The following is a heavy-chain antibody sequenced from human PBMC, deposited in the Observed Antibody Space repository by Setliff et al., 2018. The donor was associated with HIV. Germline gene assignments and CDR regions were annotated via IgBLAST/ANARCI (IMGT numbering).Heavy chain of an antibody. CDR3: VRGGGSGWRQNYYGMDA. CDR2: INHNGVT. D-gene: IGHD6-19*01. CDR1: GDSFSGNY. Sequence: SETLSLTCAVYGDSFSGNYWSWICQPPGKGLEWIGEINHNGVTNYSPSLKSRLTISIDTPKRQFSLKLTTATAADSGVYYCVRGGGSGWRQNYYGMDAWGQGTTVTV. V-gene: IGHV4-34*01. J-gene: IGHJ6*02.